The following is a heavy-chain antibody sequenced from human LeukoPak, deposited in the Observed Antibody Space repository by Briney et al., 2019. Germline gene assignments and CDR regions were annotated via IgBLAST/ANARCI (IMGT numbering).Heavy chain of an antibody. J-gene: IGHJ3*02. CDR3: ARAIIVVVPAAIRGNAFDI. D-gene: IGHD2-2*02. Sequence: GGSLRLSCAASGYTFTSYGISWVRQAPGQGLEWMGWISAYNGNTNYAQKLQGRVTMTTDTSTSTAYMELSSLRSEDTAVYYCARAIIVVVPAAIRGNAFDIWGQGTMVTVSS. CDR1: GYTFTSYG. CDR2: ISAYNGNT. V-gene: IGHV1-18*01.